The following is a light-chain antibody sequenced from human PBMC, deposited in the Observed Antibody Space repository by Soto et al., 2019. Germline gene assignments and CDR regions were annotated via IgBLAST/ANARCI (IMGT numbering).Light chain of an antibody. J-gene: IGKJ1*01. CDR1: QSVSSN. Sequence: EIVLTQSPATLSLSPGERATLSCRASQSVSSNLAWYQQKPGQVPRLLIYDASRRATGIPDRFSGSGSGTDFTLTISRLEPEDSAVYYCQQYSSSRTFGQGTKVDIK. V-gene: IGKV3-20*01. CDR3: QQYSSSRT. CDR2: DAS.